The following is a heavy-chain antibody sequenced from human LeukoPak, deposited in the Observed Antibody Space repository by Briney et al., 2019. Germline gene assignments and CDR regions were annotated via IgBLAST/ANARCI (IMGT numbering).Heavy chain of an antibody. D-gene: IGHD6-13*01. CDR1: GYTFTGHY. CDR3: ARVRIETAGRGLDY. Sequence: ASVKVSCKASGYTFTGHYMHWVRQAPGQGLEWRGWVSPYSGDTNYAQSFQGRVTMTSDTSINTVYMELNSLTSDDTAVYFCARVRIETAGRGLDYWGQGTPVIVSS. J-gene: IGHJ4*02. CDR2: VSPYSGDT. V-gene: IGHV1-2*02.